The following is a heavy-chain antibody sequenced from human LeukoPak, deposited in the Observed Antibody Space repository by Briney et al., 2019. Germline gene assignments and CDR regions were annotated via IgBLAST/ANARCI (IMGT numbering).Heavy chain of an antibody. D-gene: IGHD6-13*01. CDR1: GFTFSSYS. CDR3: ARDSYSSSWPFDY. CDR2: ISSSSSTI. J-gene: IGHJ4*02. V-gene: IGHV3-48*04. Sequence: GGSLRLSCAASGFTFSSYSMNWVRQAPGKGLEWVSYISSSSSTIYYADSVKGRFTISRDNAKNSLYLQMNSLRAEDTAVYYCARDSYSSSWPFDYWGQGTLVTVSS.